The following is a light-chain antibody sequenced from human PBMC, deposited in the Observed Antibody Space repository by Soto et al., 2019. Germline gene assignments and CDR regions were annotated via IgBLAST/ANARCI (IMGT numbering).Light chain of an antibody. CDR1: SSDVGGYNY. J-gene: IGLJ2*01. CDR3: SSYAGSNNHVV. CDR2: EVS. Sequence: QSALTQPPSASGSPGQSVTISCTGTSSDVGGYNYVSWYQQHPGKAPKLMIYEVSKRPSGVPDRFSGSKSGNTASLTVSGLQAEDEADYYCSSYAGSNNHVVFGGCTQLTVL. V-gene: IGLV2-8*01.